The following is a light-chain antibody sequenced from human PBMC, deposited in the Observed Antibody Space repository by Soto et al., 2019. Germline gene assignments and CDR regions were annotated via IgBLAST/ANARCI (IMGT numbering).Light chain of an antibody. V-gene: IGLV2-8*01. J-gene: IGLJ1*01. Sequence: QSVLTQPPSASGSPGQSVTLSCTGTNSDFAGYNFVSWFQQHPGKATRLMIYEVSKRPSGVPDRFSGSKSGNTASLTVSGLQAEDEADYYCRSYAGSNNYVFVTGTKLTVL. CDR2: EVS. CDR1: NSDFAGYNF. CDR3: RSYAGSNNYV.